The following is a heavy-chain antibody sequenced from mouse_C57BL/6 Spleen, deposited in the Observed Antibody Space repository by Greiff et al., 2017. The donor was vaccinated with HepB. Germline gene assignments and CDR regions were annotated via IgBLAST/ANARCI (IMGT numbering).Heavy chain of an antibody. V-gene: IGHV14-4*01. CDR3: TTGSSGWFAY. D-gene: IGHD3-2*02. Sequence: VHLQQSGAELVRPGASVKFSCPASGFTFKADYMHWVKQRPEQGLEWIGWIDPEKGDTEYAPKFQGKATITSDTSSNTAYLQLSSLTSEDTAVYYCTTGSSGWFAYWGQGTLVTVSA. J-gene: IGHJ3*01. CDR2: IDPEKGDT. CDR1: GFTFKADY.